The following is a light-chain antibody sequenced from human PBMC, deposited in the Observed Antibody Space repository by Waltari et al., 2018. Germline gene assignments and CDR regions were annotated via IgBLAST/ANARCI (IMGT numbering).Light chain of an antibody. V-gene: IGKV3D-7*01. CDR3: QQDYNVPRT. Sequence: EIVMTQSPATLPLSPGDRATLSCRASQSVSSSYLSWYQQKPGQAPRLLIYGASTRATGIPARFSGSGAGTDFTLTISSLQPEDFAVYYCQQDYNVPRTFGQGTKLEIK. CDR2: GAS. J-gene: IGKJ2*02. CDR1: QSVSSSY.